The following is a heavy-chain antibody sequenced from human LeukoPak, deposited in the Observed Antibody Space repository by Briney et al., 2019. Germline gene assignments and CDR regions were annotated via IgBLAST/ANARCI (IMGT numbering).Heavy chain of an antibody. J-gene: IGHJ4*02. D-gene: IGHD5-24*01. Sequence: SETLSLTCTVSGGSISSSSYYWGWIRQPPGKGLEWIGSIYYSGSTYYNPSLKSRVTISVDTSKNQFSLKLSSVTAADTAVYYCASLRRDGYNFRFVSHCGGGCENFDYWGQGTLVTVSS. CDR3: ASLRRDGYNFRFVSHCGGGCENFDY. CDR1: GGSISSSSYY. V-gene: IGHV4-39*01. CDR2: IYYSGST.